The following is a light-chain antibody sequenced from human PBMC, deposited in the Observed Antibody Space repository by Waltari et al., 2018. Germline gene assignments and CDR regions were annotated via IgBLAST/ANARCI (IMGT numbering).Light chain of an antibody. CDR1: QSVSSSY. CDR2: GAS. CDR3: QQYGSSPQG. V-gene: IGKV3-20*01. J-gene: IGKJ3*01. Sequence: EIVLTQYPGTLSLSRGERATLSCRASQSVSSSYLAWYQQKPGQAPRLLIYGASSRATGIPDRFSGSGSGTDFTLTISRLEPEDFAVYYCQQYGSSPQGFGPGTKVDIK.